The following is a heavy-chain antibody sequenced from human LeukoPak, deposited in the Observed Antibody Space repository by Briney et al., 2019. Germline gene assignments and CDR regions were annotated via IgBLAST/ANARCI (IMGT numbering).Heavy chain of an antibody. V-gene: IGHV4-34*01. CDR2: INHSGST. D-gene: IGHD3-22*01. J-gene: IGHJ4*02. Sequence: PPETLSLTCAVYGGSFSGYYWSWIRQPPGKGLEWIGEINHSGSTNYNPSLKSRVTISVDTSKNQFSLKLSSVTAADTAVYYCARDGLPYDSSGYYYDSVDYWGQGTLVTVSS. CDR3: ARDGLPYDSSGYYYDSVDY. CDR1: GGSFSGYY.